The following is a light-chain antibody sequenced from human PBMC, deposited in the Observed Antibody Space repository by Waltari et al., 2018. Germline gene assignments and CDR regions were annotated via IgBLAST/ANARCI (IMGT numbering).Light chain of an antibody. CDR1: QSVSRA. Sequence: EIVLTQSPGTLSLSPGERATLPCRASQSVSRALAWYQQQPGQAPRLLIYGASTRATGVPDRFSGSGSGTDFSLTISSLDPEDFAVYYCQHYVKLPVTYGQGTKVEI. CDR3: QHYVKLPVT. J-gene: IGKJ1*01. CDR2: GAS. V-gene: IGKV3-20*01.